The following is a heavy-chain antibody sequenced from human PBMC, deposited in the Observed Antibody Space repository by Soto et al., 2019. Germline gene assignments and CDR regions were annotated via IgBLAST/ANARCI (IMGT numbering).Heavy chain of an antibody. CDR3: ARDIREYDFWSGYLDY. CDR2: ISSSSSYI. CDR1: GFTFSSYS. D-gene: IGHD3-3*01. Sequence: EVQLVESGGGLVKPGGSLRLSCAASGFTFSSYSMNWVRQAPGKGLEWVSSISSSSSYIYYADSVKGRFTISRDNAKNSLYRQMNSLRAEDTAVYYCARDIREYDFWSGYLDYWGQGTLVTVSS. V-gene: IGHV3-21*01. J-gene: IGHJ4*02.